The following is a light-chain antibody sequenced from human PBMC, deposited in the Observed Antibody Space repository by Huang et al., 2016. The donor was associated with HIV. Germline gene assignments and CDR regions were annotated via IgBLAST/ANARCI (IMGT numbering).Light chain of an antibody. J-gene: IGKJ1*01. CDR1: QSVYASSTSKDY. V-gene: IGKV4-1*01. CDR2: WAS. CDR3: QQYYSSPQT. Sequence: DIIMSQSPESLPVSLGERATLNCRSSQSVYASSTSKDYMAWFQQKPGQPPRLLLFWASSREVGVPDRFSGSGSGTHFTLTIANLQPEDAAIYYCQQYYSSPQTFGQGTRV.